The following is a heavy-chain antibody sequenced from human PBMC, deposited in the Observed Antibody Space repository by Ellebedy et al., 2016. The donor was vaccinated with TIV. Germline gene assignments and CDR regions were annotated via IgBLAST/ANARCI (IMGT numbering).Heavy chain of an antibody. V-gene: IGHV3-23*01. Sequence: PGGSLRLSCAASGFTFSSYAMSWVRQAPGKGLEWVSHISISTYYADSVEGRFTISRDNSKKTLYLQMNSLRAEDTAIYYCAKGRGGGSDSSAPRYYFDYWGLGTLVTVSS. J-gene: IGHJ4*02. CDR2: ISIST. D-gene: IGHD3-22*01. CDR1: GFTFSSYA. CDR3: AKGRGGGSDSSAPRYYFDY.